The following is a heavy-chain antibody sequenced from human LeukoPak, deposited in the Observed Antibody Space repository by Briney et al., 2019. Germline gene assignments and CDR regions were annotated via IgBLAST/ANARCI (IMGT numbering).Heavy chain of an antibody. D-gene: IGHD6-13*01. CDR2: ISSNRGNT. Sequence: GGSLRLSCAASVFTFSSYAMHWVRQAPGKGLEYVSAISSNRGNTYYTDSVRGRFTISRDNSKDTLYLQMSRLRAEDTAVYYCVKDPYSNNWYYFDSWGQGTLVTVSS. CDR1: VFTFSSYA. CDR3: VKDPYSNNWYYFDS. V-gene: IGHV3-64D*09. J-gene: IGHJ4*02.